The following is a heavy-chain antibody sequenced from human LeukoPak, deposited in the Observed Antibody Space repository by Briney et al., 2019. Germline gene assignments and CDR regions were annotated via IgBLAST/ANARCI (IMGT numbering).Heavy chain of an antibody. D-gene: IGHD7-27*01. CDR2: IYPGDSDT. CDR1: GYSFTSYW. Sequence: GESLKISCKSSGYSFTSYWIGWVRQMPGKGLEWMGIIYPGDSDTRYSPSFQGQVTISADKSISTAYLQWSSLKASDTAMYYCARIELGSSDAFDIWGQGTMVTVSS. J-gene: IGHJ3*02. V-gene: IGHV5-51*01. CDR3: ARIELGSSDAFDI.